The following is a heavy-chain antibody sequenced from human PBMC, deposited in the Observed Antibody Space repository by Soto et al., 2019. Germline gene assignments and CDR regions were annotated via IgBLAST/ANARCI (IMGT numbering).Heavy chain of an antibody. CDR2: IWYDGSNK. V-gene: IGHV3-33*01. CDR3: ARDQAAGYWYFDL. CDR1: GFTFSSYG. D-gene: IGHD6-13*01. Sequence: PVGSLRLSCAASGFTFSSYGMHWVRQAPGKGLEWVAVIWYDGSNKYYADSVKGRFTISRDNSKNTLYLQMNSLRAEDTAVYYCARDQAAGYWYFDLWGRGTLVTVSS. J-gene: IGHJ2*01.